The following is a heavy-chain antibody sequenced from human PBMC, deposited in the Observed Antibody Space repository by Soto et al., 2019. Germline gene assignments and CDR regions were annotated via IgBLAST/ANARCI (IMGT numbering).Heavy chain of an antibody. CDR1: GYTFTSYG. Sequence: GASVKVSCKASGYTFTSYGISWVRQAPGQGLEWMGWISAYIGNANYAQKFQGRVTMTADTSTSTAYMELRSLRSEDTAVYYCARGPEYYASSGPHYGMDVWGQGTTVTVSS. D-gene: IGHD3-22*01. J-gene: IGHJ6*02. V-gene: IGHV1-18*01. CDR2: ISAYIGNA. CDR3: ARGPEYYASSGPHYGMDV.